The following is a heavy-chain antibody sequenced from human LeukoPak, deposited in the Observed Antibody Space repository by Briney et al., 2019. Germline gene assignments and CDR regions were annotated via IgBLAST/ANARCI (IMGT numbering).Heavy chain of an antibody. V-gene: IGHV3-23*01. CDR3: AKKRGHSESGGYFDL. CDR2: ISGSGGST. CDR1: GFTFRDYV. J-gene: IGHJ2*01. Sequence: PGGSLRLSCVASGFTFRDYVMSWVRQAPGKGLEWVSLISGSGGSTNYADSVKGRFTISRDNSKNTLFLQMNSLRAEDTAVYYCAKKRGHSESGGYFDLWGRGTLVTVSS. D-gene: IGHD1-26*01.